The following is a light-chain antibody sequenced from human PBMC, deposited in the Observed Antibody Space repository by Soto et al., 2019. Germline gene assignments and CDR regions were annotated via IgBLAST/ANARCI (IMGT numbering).Light chain of an antibody. V-gene: IGLV1-51*01. CDR2: ADD. J-gene: IGLJ1*01. CDR3: GSWDSSLSAYV. Sequence: QSVMTQPPSVSAAPGQRVTIACSGSSSNIGGNSVSWYQQLPGTATKLLIYADDKRPSGIPDRFSGSKSGTSATLGITGVQTGDEADYYCGSWDSSLSAYVLGTGTKLPVL. CDR1: SSNIGGNS.